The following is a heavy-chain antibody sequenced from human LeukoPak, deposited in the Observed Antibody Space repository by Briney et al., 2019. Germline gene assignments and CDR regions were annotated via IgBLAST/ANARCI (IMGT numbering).Heavy chain of an antibody. CDR3: AKDLSGSYLDY. CDR2: ISGNGGST. D-gene: IGHD1-26*01. Sequence: GGSLRLSCAGSGFTFSTYAMSWVRQAQGKGLEWVSGISGNGGSTYYADSVKGRFSISRDNSKNTLYLQMNSLRAEDTAVYYCAKDLSGSYLDYWGQGTLVTVSS. J-gene: IGHJ4*02. CDR1: GFTFSTYA. V-gene: IGHV3-23*01.